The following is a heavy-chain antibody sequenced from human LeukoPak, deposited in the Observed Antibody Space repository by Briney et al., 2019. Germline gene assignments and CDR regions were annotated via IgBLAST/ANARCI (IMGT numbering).Heavy chain of an antibody. Sequence: GDSLQISCKASGYNFPNFWIGWVRQMPGKGLEWRAIIYPADPDTRYSPSFEGQVTISADSSINTAYLQWRSLKASDSAMYYCATPYSTSGGAWGQGTLVTVSS. J-gene: IGHJ5*02. CDR3: ATPYSTSGGA. CDR1: GYNFPNFW. CDR2: IYPADPDT. V-gene: IGHV5-51*01. D-gene: IGHD2-2*01.